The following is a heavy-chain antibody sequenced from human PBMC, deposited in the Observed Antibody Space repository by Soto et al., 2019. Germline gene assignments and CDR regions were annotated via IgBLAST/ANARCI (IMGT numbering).Heavy chain of an antibody. J-gene: IGHJ4*02. Sequence: QVQLQQWGAGLLKPSETLSLTCAVYGGSFSGYYWSWIRQPPGKGLEWIGEINHSGSTNYNPSLKSRVTISVDTSKNKFSLKLSSVTAADTAVYYCATSGLLRLGELSLSRKAHFDYWGQGTLVTVSS. V-gene: IGHV4-34*01. CDR2: INHSGST. D-gene: IGHD3-16*02. CDR3: ATSGLLRLGELSLSRKAHFDY. CDR1: GGSFSGYY.